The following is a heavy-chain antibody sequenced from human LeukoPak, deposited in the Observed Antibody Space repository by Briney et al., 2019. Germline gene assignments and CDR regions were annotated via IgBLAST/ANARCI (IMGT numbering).Heavy chain of an antibody. CDR3: ARDRGWIQFED. J-gene: IGHJ4*02. Sequence: PGGSLRLSCAASGFSFRSYWMTWVRQAPGKGLQWVANINQDGSELHYVDSVKGRFTISRDNSKNTVYLQINSLRDEDTAVYYCARDRGWIQFEDWGQGTLVTVSS. V-gene: IGHV3-7*03. CDR2: INQDGSEL. CDR1: GFSFRSYW. D-gene: IGHD5-24*01.